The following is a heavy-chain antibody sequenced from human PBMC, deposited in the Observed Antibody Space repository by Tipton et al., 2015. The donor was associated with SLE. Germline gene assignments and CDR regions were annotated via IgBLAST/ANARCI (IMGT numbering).Heavy chain of an antibody. V-gene: IGHV1-2*02. Sequence: SGPEVKKPGASVKVSCQASGYTFTEHYLHWVRQAPGQGFEWMGWINPHSGDTNYAQKFQGRVTLTWDTSISTVYMELNSLRSDDTAVYYCARLSSGGMNWYRVFDYWGQGALVTVSS. CDR3: ARLSSGGMNWYRVFDY. CDR2: INPHSGDT. D-gene: IGHD1/OR15-1a*01. CDR1: GYTFTEHY. J-gene: IGHJ4*02.